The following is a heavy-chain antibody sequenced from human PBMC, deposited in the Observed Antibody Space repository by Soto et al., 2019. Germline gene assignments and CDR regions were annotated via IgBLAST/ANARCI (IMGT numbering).Heavy chain of an antibody. V-gene: IGHV1-69*13. D-gene: IGHD3-3*01. CDR1: GGTFSRDA. Sequence: SVKVSCKAFGGTFSRDAINWVRQAPGQGLEWMGGIIPMFGTPNYAQNLQGRITITADESTSTAYMELSSLRSEDTAMYYCARPTVYYDFWSGYPPFDYWGQGTQVTVSS. CDR2: IIPMFGTP. J-gene: IGHJ4*02. CDR3: ARPTVYYDFWSGYPPFDY.